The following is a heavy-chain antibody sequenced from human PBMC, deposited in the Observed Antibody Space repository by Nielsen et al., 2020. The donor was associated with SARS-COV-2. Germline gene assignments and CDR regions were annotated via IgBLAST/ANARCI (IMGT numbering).Heavy chain of an antibody. CDR1: GFTFSSYAM. V-gene: IGHV4/OR15-8*01. Sequence: ESLKISCAASGFTFSSYAMSWVRQPPGKGLEWIGEIYHSGSTNYNPSLKSRVTISVDKSKNQFSLKLSSVTAADTAVYYCARSAWSRASFDYWGQGTLVTVSS. D-gene: IGHD2-8*02. CDR3: ARSAWSRASFDY. J-gene: IGHJ4*02. CDR2: IYHSGST.